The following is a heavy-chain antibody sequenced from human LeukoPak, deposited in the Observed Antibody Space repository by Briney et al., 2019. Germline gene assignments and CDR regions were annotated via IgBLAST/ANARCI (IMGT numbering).Heavy chain of an antibody. CDR3: ARGGKHIYDFWGGYTVKGPYGMDV. J-gene: IGHJ6*02. D-gene: IGHD3-3*01. Sequence: KPSETLSLTCTVSGGSISSYYWSWIRQPAGKGLEWIGRIYTSGSTNYNPSLKSRVTMSVDTSKNQFSLKLSSVTAADTAVYHCARGGKHIYDFWGGYTVKGPYGMDVWGQGTTVTVSS. CDR2: IYTSGST. V-gene: IGHV4-4*07. CDR1: GGSISSYY.